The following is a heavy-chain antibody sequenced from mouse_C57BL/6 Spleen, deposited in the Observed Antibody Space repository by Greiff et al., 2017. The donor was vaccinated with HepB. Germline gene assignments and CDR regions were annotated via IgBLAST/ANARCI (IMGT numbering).Heavy chain of an antibody. CDR2: INPSSGYT. Sequence: QVQLKESGAELARPGASVKMSCTASGYTFTSYTMPWVKQRPGQGLEWIGYINPSSGYTKYNQKFKDKATLTADKSSSTAYRQLSRLTSEDSAVYYCARSGGLRQGDYWGEGTTLTVSS. D-gene: IGHD2-4*01. CDR1: GYTFTSYT. V-gene: IGHV1-4*01. CDR3: ARSGGLRQGDY. J-gene: IGHJ2*01.